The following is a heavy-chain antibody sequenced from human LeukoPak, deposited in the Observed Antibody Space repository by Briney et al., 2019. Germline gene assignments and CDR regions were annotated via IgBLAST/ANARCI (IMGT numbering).Heavy chain of an antibody. V-gene: IGHV4-34*01. CDR2: INHSGST. D-gene: IGHD3-10*01. J-gene: IGHJ6*02. CDR1: GGSFSGYY. Sequence: PSVTLSLTCAVYGGSFSGYYWRWLRHPPGKAVEGIGEINHSGSTNYNPSFKSRVHISVVKSKNQFSFKLRSVTAADTAVYYCARGRSYYYGSGSLRGRTYYYGMDVWGQGTTVTVSS. CDR3: ARGRSYYYGSGSLRGRTYYYGMDV.